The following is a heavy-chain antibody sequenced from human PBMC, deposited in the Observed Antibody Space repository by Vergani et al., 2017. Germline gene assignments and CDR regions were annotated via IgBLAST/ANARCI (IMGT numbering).Heavy chain of an antibody. Sequence: QVQLVQSGAEVKKPGSSVKVSCKASGGTFSSYAISWVRQAPGQGLEWMGGIIPIFGTANYAQKFQGRVTITADESTSTAYMELSSLRSEDTAVYYCVLLGYSSSLYYFDYWGQGTLVTVSS. J-gene: IGHJ4*02. CDR3: VLLGYSSSLYYFDY. D-gene: IGHD6-13*01. CDR2: IIPIFGTA. V-gene: IGHV1-69*01. CDR1: GGTFSSYA.